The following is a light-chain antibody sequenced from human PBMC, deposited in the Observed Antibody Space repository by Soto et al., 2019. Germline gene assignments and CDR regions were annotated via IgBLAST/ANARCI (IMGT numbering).Light chain of an antibody. V-gene: IGLV2-8*01. J-gene: IGLJ2*01. CDR2: EVS. CDR3: NSYGGNTNVV. Sequence: QSALTQHPSASGSPGQSVTISCTGTSSDVGGYDFVSWYQQHPGKAPKILIYEVSKRASGVPDRFSGSKSGNTASLTVSGLQPDDEADYYCNSYGGNTNVVFGGGTKVTVL. CDR1: SSDVGGYDF.